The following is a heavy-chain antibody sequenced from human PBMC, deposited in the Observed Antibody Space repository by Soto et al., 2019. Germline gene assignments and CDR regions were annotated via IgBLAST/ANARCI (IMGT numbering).Heavy chain of an antibody. J-gene: IGHJ6*04. D-gene: IGHD2-21*02. V-gene: IGHV3-30-3*01. CDR1: GFTFSRYA. CDR3: AMPLMAVTPTLPPYYYGMDV. CDR2: ISYDGTKK. Sequence: QVQLVESGGGVVQPGKSLRLSCAASGFTFSRYAIHWVRQAPGKGLEWVAFISYDGTKKYYADSVKGRFTISRDNFKNTLYLQMNSLRPEDTAVYYCAMPLMAVTPTLPPYYYGMDVWGEGTTVTASS.